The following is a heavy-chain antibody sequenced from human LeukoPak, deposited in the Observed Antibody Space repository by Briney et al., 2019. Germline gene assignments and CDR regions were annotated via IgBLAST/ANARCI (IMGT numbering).Heavy chain of an antibody. D-gene: IGHD4-17*01. V-gene: IGHV3-49*05. CDR1: GFTFDDYA. J-gene: IGHJ4*02. CDR2: IRSKAFGRTP. Sequence: KPGGSLRLSCSASGFTFDDYAVSWFRQAPGKGLEWVGFIRSKAFGRTPEYAASVRGRFTISRDDSKSIAYLQMNSLKTEDTAVYYCTRNTVTVHFDYWSQGTLVTVSS. CDR3: TRNTVTVHFDY.